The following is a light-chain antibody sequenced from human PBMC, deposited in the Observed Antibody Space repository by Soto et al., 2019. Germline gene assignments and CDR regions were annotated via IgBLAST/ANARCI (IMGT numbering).Light chain of an antibody. J-gene: IGLJ2*01. V-gene: IGLV4-69*01. CDR1: SGHSNYA. CDR2: LNRGGSH. Sequence: QLVLTQSPSASASLGASVKLTCTLSSGHSNYAIAWHQQQPEKGTRYLMKLNRGGSHSKGDGIPNRFSGSSSGAERYLTISSLQSEDEADYYCQTWGTGIVIFGGGTKLTVL. CDR3: QTWGTGIVI.